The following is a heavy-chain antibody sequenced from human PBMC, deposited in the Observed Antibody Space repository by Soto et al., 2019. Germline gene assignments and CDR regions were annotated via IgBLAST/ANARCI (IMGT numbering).Heavy chain of an antibody. V-gene: IGHV4-59*01. CDR1: GGSISSYC. CDR3: ARGSSSAFYYYFDD. CDR2: IYYSGST. Sequence: PSETLSLTCTVSGGSISSYCWSWIRQPPGKGLEWIGYIYYSGSTNYNPSLKSRITISVDTSKNQFSLKLSSVTAADTAVYYCARGSSSAFYYYFDDWGQGTLVTVSS. D-gene: IGHD3-22*01. J-gene: IGHJ4*02.